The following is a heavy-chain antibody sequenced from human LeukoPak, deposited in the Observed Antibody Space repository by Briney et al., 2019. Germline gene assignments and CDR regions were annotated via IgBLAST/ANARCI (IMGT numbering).Heavy chain of an antibody. CDR2: ISSSSSYT. J-gene: IGHJ4*02. D-gene: IGHD4-17*01. V-gene: IGHV3-21*01. CDR1: GFTFSSYS. CDR3: ARDSKDYGDYGEYYFDY. Sequence: GGSLRLSCAASGFTFSSYSMNWVRQAPGKGLEWVSSISSSSSYTYYADSVKGRFTISRDNAKNSLYLQMNSLRAEDTAVYYCARDSKDYGDYGEYYFDYWGQGTLVTVSS.